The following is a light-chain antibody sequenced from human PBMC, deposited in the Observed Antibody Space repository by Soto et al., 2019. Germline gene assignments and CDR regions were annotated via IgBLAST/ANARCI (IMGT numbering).Light chain of an antibody. Sequence: QSVLPQPPSVSGSPGQSVTISCTGTSSDVGRYNRVSWYQQPPGTAPKLLIYEVRNRPSGVPDRFSGSKSANTASLTISGLQAEDEADYYCSLYTTNSTFVFGAGTKVTVL. CDR3: SLYTTNSTFV. V-gene: IGLV2-18*01. CDR2: EVR. CDR1: SSDVGRYNR. J-gene: IGLJ1*01.